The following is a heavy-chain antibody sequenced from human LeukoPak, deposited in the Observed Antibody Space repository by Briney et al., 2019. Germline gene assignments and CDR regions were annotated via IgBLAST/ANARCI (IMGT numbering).Heavy chain of an antibody. CDR3: ARDNSVGDTAWWFDP. D-gene: IGHD1-26*01. V-gene: IGHV1-46*01. CDR2: INPSGSST. J-gene: IGHJ5*02. CDR1: GYSFTSYY. Sequence: ASVKVSCKASGYSFTSYYMHWVRQAPGQGLEWMGLINPSGSSTTYAQKFQGRVTMTRDMFTSTDYMELTSLTSDDTAVYYCARDNSVGDTAWWFDPWGQGTLVTVSS.